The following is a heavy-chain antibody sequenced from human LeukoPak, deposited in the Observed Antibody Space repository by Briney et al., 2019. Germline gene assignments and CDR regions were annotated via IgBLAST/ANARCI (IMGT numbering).Heavy chain of an antibody. CDR1: GGSISSGDYY. V-gene: IGHV4-30-4*01. D-gene: IGHD1-26*01. CDR2: IYYSGST. J-gene: IGHJ4*02. Sequence: SETLSLTCTVSGGSISSGDYYWSWIRQPPGKGLEWIGYIYYSGSTYYNPSLKSRVTISVDTSKNQFSLKLSSVTAADTAVYYCASESSGSYYAGDYWGQGTLVTVSS. CDR3: ASESSGSYYAGDY.